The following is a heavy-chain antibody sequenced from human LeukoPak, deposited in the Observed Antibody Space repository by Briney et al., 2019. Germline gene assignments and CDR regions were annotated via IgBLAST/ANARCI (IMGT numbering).Heavy chain of an antibody. CDR3: AKVQVAGTFPIGYMDV. V-gene: IGHV3-53*01. CDR1: GFTVSSNY. CDR2: IYSGGST. J-gene: IGHJ6*03. Sequence: GGSLRLSCAASGFTVSSNYMSWVRQAPGKGLGWVSVIYSGGSTYYADSVKGRFTLSRDNSKNTLYLQMNSLRAEDTAVYYCAKVQVAGTFPIGYMDVWGKGTTVTVSS. D-gene: IGHD6-19*01.